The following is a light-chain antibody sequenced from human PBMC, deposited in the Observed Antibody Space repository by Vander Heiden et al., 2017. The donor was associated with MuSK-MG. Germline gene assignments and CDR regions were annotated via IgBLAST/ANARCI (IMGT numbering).Light chain of an antibody. Sequence: DIVMTQSPDSLAVSLGERATINCKSSQSVLYSSTNKNFLAWYQQKPGQPPKLLISWASTRESGVPDRFSGSGSGTEYTLTISSLQAEDVAVYYCQQDDSPPYTFGQGTKMEIK. CDR3: QQDDSPPYT. CDR1: QSVLYSSTNKNF. CDR2: WAS. V-gene: IGKV4-1*01. J-gene: IGKJ2*01.